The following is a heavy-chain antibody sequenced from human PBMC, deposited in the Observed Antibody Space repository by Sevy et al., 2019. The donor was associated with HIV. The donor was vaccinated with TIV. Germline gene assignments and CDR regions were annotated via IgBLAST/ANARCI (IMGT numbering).Heavy chain of an antibody. D-gene: IGHD3-3*01. Sequence: GGSLRLSCAAAAFNFNNYATTWVRQAPGKGLEWVSGISFSGSKTYYAESVKGRFSISRDPSKNTLYLQMNNVRVEDTAVYFCAKTPFMDFWNDYYSFYFDFWGQGTLVTVSS. J-gene: IGHJ4*02. CDR2: ISFSGSKT. CDR3: AKTPFMDFWNDYYSFYFDF. CDR1: AFNFNNYA. V-gene: IGHV3-23*01.